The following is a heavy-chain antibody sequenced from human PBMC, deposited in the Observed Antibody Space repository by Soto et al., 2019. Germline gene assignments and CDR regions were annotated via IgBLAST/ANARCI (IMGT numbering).Heavy chain of an antibody. D-gene: IGHD2-21*02. V-gene: IGHV1-8*01. J-gene: IGHJ4*02. CDR2: MSPDSGNT. CDR1: GYTFTDYD. CDR3: EVTTGY. Sequence: QVQVVQSRAEVKRPGASVRVSCKASGYTFTDYDINWVRQATGQGLEWMGWMSPDSGNTGYAQQXXGXXPMTRNTSISTAYMELSSLRSEDTAVYYCEVTTGYWGQGTMVTVSS.